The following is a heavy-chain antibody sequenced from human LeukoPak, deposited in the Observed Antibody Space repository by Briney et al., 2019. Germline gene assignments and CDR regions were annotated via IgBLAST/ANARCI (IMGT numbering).Heavy chain of an antibody. J-gene: IGHJ4*02. Sequence: GASVKVSCKASGYTFTGYYMHWVRQAPGQGLEWMGWINPNSGGTNYAQKFQGRVTMTRDTSISTAYMELSRLRSDDTAVYYCARELFRGSRRNFDYWAKEPRVTVSS. CDR3: ARELFRGSRRNFDY. V-gene: IGHV1-2*02. CDR1: GYTFTGYY. D-gene: IGHD1-26*01. CDR2: INPNSGGT.